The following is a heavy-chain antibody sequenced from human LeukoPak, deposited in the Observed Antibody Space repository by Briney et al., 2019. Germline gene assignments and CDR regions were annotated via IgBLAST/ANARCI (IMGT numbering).Heavy chain of an antibody. V-gene: IGHV3-23*01. CDR2: ISGSGINT. J-gene: IGHJ4*02. CDR1: GFTFSSYG. D-gene: IGHD6-19*01. Sequence: GGSLRLSCAASGFTFSSYGMNWVRQAPGKGLEWVSAISGSGINTYYADSVKGRFTISRDNSKNTLYLQMNSLRAEDTAVYYCAKDRGAVTGITFDYWGQGTLATVSS. CDR3: AKDRGAVTGITFDY.